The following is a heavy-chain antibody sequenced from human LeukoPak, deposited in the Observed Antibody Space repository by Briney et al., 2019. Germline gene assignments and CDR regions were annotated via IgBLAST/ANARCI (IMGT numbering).Heavy chain of an antibody. CDR3: TTDFVVVVAATYDY. CDR2: IKSKAGGGTT. D-gene: IGHD2-15*01. V-gene: IGHV3-15*01. Sequence: PGACLRPSCAPYGFTFSNAWIGSVRQPPGGGLGWVGRIKSKAGGGTTDHAAPVKGRFTISRDDSKNTLYLQMNSRKTEDTAVYYCTTDFVVVVAATYDYWGQGTLVTVSS. CDR1: GFTFSNAW. J-gene: IGHJ4*02.